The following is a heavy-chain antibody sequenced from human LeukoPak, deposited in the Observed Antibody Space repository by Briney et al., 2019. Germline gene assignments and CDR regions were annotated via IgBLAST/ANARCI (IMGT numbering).Heavy chain of an antibody. J-gene: IGHJ4*02. CDR2: INHSGST. V-gene: IGHV4-34*01. D-gene: IGHD6-13*01. Sequence: SETLSLTCAVCGGSFSGYYWSWIRQPPGKGLEWIGEINHSGSTNYNPSLKSRVTISVDTSKNQFSLKLSSVTAADTAVYYCARGFSSWVSYFDYWGQGTLVTVSS. CDR3: ARGFSSWVSYFDY. CDR1: GGSFSGYY.